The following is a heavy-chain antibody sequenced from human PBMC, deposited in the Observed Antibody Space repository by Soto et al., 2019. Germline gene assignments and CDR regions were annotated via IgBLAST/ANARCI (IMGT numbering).Heavy chain of an antibody. J-gene: IGHJ6*03. V-gene: IGHV4-31*03. CDR3: ARVALLRFLEWPYYYYYMDV. D-gene: IGHD3-3*01. Sequence: SETLSLTCTVSGGSISSGGYYWSWIRQHPGKGLEWIGYIYYSGSSYYNPSLKSRVTISVDTSKNQFSLKLSSVTAADTAVYYCARVALLRFLEWPYYYYYMDVWGKGTTVTVSS. CDR2: IYYSGSS. CDR1: GGSISSGGYY.